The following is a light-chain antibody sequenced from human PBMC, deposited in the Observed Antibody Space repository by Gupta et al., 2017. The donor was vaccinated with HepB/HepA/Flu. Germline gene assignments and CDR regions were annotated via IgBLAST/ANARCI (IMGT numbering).Light chain of an antibody. CDR2: GVS. CDR3: QQYDNWPLT. J-gene: IGKJ4*01. CDR1: HSVSSN. V-gene: IGKV3-15*01. Sequence: DIVMTQSPATLSVSPGERGTLSCRASHSVSSNLAWYQQKPGQAPRLLIYGVSTRDTGIPARFSGSGSGTEFTLTISSLQSEDLAVYYCQQYDNWPLTFGGGTKVEIK.